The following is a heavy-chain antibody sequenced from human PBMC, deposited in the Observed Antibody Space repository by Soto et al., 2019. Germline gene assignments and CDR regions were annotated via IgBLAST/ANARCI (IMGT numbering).Heavy chain of an antibody. CDR1: GFTFSGSA. J-gene: IGHJ3*02. CDR2: IRSKANSYAT. Sequence: GGSRLSCAASGFTFSGSAMHWVRQASGKGLEWVGRIRSKANSYATAYAASVKGRFTISRDDSKNTAYLQMNSLKTEDTAVYYCTRGEYSSSWAAFDIWGQGTMVTVSS. D-gene: IGHD6-6*01. CDR3: TRGEYSSSWAAFDI. V-gene: IGHV3-73*01.